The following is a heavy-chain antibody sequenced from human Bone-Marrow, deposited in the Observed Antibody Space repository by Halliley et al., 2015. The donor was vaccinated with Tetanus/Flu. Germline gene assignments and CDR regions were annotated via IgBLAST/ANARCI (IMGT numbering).Heavy chain of an antibody. J-gene: IGHJ4*02. D-gene: IGHD3-9*01. CDR2: TSSYK. CDR3: ARSARSYDVLTGFSYYFDY. V-gene: IGHV3-21*01. Sequence: TSSYKDYADSGKGRFTISRDNAKDSVHLQMNSLRAEDSAVYYCARSARSYDVLTGFSYYFDYWGQGTQVTVSS.